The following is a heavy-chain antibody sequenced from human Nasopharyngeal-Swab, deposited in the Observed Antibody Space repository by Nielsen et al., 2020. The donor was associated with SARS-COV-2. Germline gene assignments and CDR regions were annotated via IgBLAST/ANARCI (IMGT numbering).Heavy chain of an antibody. J-gene: IGHJ3*02. CDR2: IKSKTDGGTT. Sequence: WIRQPPGKGLEWVGRIKSKTDGGTTDYAAPVKGRFTISRDDSKNTLYLQMNSLKTEDTAVYYCTTEGTDTVTMARGDAFDIWDQGTMVTVSS. CDR3: TTEGTDTVTMARGDAFDI. V-gene: IGHV3-15*01. D-gene: IGHD4-17*01.